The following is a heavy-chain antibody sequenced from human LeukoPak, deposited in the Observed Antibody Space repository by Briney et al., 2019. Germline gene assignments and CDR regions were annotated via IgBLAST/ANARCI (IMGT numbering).Heavy chain of an antibody. D-gene: IGHD2-15*01. V-gene: IGHV4-61*02. J-gene: IGHJ5*02. CDR3: ARTPRSGLGYCSGGSCYTNWFDP. Sequence: SQTLSLTCTVSGGSISSGSYYWSWIRQPAGKGLEWIGRIYTSGSTNYNPSLKSRVTISVDTSKNQFSLKLSSVTAADTAAYYCARTPRSGLGYCSGGSCYTNWFDPWGQGTLVTVSS. CDR1: GGSISSGSYY. CDR2: IYTSGST.